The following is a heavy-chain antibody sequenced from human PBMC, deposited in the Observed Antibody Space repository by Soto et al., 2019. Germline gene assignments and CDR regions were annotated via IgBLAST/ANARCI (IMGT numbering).Heavy chain of an antibody. J-gene: IGHJ5*02. Sequence: QLQLVESGGGVVQPERSLRLSCTASGFSFSSYATHWVRQAPGKGLEWVAVISHDGSNKYYADSVKGRFAISRDNSKSTSYLQMNSLKVEDTAVYYCARGNASFDPWGQGTLVTVSS. D-gene: IGHD1-1*01. CDR1: GFSFSSYA. CDR3: ARGNASFDP. V-gene: IGHV3-30*09. CDR2: ISHDGSNK.